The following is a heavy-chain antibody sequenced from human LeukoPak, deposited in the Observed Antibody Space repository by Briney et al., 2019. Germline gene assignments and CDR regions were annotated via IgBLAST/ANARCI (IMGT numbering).Heavy chain of an antibody. CDR2: IYYSGST. V-gene: IGHV4-39*07. CDR3: ARNYGSGRYYYYYMDV. CDR1: GGSISSSSYY. J-gene: IGHJ6*03. Sequence: PSETLSLTCTVSGGSISSSSYYWGWIRQPPGKGLEWIGSIYYSGSTNYNPSLKSRVTISVDTSKNQFSLKLSSVTAADTAVYYCARNYGSGRYYYYYMDVWGKGTTVTVSS. D-gene: IGHD3-10*01.